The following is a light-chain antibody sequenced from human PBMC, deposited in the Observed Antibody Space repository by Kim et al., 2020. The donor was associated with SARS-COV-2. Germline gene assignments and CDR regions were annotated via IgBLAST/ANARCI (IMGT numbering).Light chain of an antibody. CDR2: GAS. V-gene: IGKV3-20*01. J-gene: IGKJ4*01. Sequence: LSPGEGDTLSCRASQSVSSSYFAWYQQKPGQAPRLLIYGASSRATGIPDRFSGSGSGTDFTLTINRVEPEDFAVYYCQQYGSSPGTFGGGTKLEI. CDR1: QSVSSSY. CDR3: QQYGSSPGT.